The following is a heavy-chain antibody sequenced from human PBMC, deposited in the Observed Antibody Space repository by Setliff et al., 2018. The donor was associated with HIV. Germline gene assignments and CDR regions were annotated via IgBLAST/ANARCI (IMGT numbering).Heavy chain of an antibody. CDR2: IIAILSIP. CDR1: RATFTSYA. CDR3: ATGPPYCSGGSCYSALHH. J-gene: IGHJ1*01. D-gene: IGHD2-15*01. Sequence: SVKVSCKASRATFTSYAFSWVRQAPGQGLEWMGGIIAILSIPSYAQKFQGRVTITADKSTGTAYMELKSLRSEDTAVYYCATGPPYCSGGSCYSALHHWGQGTLVTVSS. V-gene: IGHV1-69*10.